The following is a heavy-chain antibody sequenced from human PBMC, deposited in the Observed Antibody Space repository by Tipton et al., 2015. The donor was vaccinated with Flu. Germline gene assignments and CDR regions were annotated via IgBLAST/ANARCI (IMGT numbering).Heavy chain of an antibody. Sequence: TLSLTCTASGDSMRSDYFWAWIRQAPGKGLEWIGNIHYSGSPHYNPSLKSRVTITVDTSKNQFSLRLTSMTAADTALYYCARRDYSSYVSDPKNWFDPWGQVTLGTVSS. J-gene: IGHJ5*02. CDR2: IHYSGSP. CDR1: GDSMRSDYF. CDR3: ARRDYSSYVSDPKNWFDP. D-gene: IGHD4-11*01. V-gene: IGHV4-38-2*02.